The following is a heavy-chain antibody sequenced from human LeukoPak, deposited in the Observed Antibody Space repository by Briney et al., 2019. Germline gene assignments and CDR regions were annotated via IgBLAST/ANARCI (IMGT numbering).Heavy chain of an antibody. Sequence: SETLSLTCTVFGGSISSSSYYWGWIRQPPGKGLEWIGSIYYSGSTYYNPSLKSRVTISVDTSKNQFSLKLSSVTAADTAVYYCARYRKKGYCSGGSCYSSYFDLWGRGTLVTVSS. D-gene: IGHD2-15*01. CDR1: GGSISSSSYY. J-gene: IGHJ2*01. CDR3: ARYRKKGYCSGGSCYSSYFDL. V-gene: IGHV4-39*07. CDR2: IYYSGST.